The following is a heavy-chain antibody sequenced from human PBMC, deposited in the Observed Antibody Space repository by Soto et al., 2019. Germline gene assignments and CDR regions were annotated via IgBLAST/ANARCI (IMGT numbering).Heavy chain of an antibody. D-gene: IGHD3-22*01. J-gene: IGHJ4*02. V-gene: IGHV1-69*12. CDR2: IIPIFGTA. CDR1: GGTFSSYA. CDR3: AREGGRSGLLLRIYFDY. Sequence: QVQLVQSGAEVKKPGSSVKVSCKASGGTFSSYAISWVRQAPGQGLEWMGGIIPIFGTANYAQKFQGRVTITADESTSTAYMELSSLRSEDTAVYYCAREGGRSGLLLRIYFDYWGQGTLVTVSS.